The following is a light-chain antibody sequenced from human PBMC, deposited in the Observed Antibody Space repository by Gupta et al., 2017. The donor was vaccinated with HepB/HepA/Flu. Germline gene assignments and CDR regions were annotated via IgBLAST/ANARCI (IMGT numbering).Light chain of an antibody. CDR2: KDT. Sequence: SSELTQPPSVSVSPGQTAKNTCSGDALPKQFAYWYQQKPGHAPLMIIYKDTERPSGIPERFSGSTSGTTVTLTISGVQEEDEADYHCQSADNSGTYVFGTGTKVTVL. V-gene: IGLV3-25*03. J-gene: IGLJ1*01. CDR3: QSADNSGTYV. CDR1: ALPKQF.